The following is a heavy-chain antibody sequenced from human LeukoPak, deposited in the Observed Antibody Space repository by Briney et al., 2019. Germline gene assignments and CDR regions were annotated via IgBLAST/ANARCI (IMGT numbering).Heavy chain of an antibody. CDR1: GFTFSNYN. CDR3: ARDPRYYYDDSAYYGRPLDY. V-gene: IGHV3-21*01. CDR2: ITSSSNYM. Sequence: SGGSLRLSCAASGFTFSNYNMNWVRQAPGKGLEWVSSITSSSNYMYYTDSVKGRFTISRDNAKNSLYLQMNSLRAEDTAVYYCARDPRYYYDDSAYYGRPLDYWGQGTLVTVSS. J-gene: IGHJ4*02. D-gene: IGHD3-22*01.